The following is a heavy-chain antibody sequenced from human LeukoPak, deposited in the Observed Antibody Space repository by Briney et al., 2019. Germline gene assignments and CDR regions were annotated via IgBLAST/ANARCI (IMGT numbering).Heavy chain of an antibody. Sequence: ASVKVSCKASGGTFSSYAISWVRQAPGQGLEWMGGIIPIFGTANYAQKFQGRVTITADESTSTAYMELSSLRSEDTAVYYCARGYCSSTSCYTPRLDYYYYMDVWGKGTTVTVSS. J-gene: IGHJ6*03. V-gene: IGHV1-69*13. CDR1: GGTFSSYA. CDR2: IIPIFGTA. CDR3: ARGYCSSTSCYTPRLDYYYYMDV. D-gene: IGHD2-2*02.